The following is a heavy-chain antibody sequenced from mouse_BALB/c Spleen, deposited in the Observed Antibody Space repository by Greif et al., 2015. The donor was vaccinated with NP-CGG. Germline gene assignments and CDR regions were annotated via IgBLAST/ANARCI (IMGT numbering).Heavy chain of an antibody. Sequence: EVKLVESGGGLVQPKGSLKLSCAASGFTFNTNAMNWVRQAPGKGLEWVARIRSKSNNYATYYADSVKDRFTISRDDSQSMLYLQMNNLKTEDTAMYYCVRDYGSAKDYWGQGTSVTVSS. J-gene: IGHJ4*01. CDR2: IRSKSNNYAT. CDR1: GFTFNTNA. V-gene: IGHV10S3*01. D-gene: IGHD1-1*01. CDR3: VRDYGSAKDY.